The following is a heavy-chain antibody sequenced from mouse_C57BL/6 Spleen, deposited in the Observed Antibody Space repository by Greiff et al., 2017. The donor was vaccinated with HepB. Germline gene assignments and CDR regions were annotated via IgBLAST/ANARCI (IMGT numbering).Heavy chain of an antibody. V-gene: IGHV1-69*01. Sequence: QVQLQQPGAELVMPGASVKLSCKASGYTFTSYWMHWVKQRPGQGLEWIGEIDPSDSYTNYNQKFKGKSTLTVDKSSSTAYMQLSSLTSEDSAVYYCARGLYHDYAMDYWGQGTSVTVSS. CDR2: IDPSDSYT. D-gene: IGHD3-1*01. CDR3: ARGLYHDYAMDY. CDR1: GYTFTSYW. J-gene: IGHJ4*01.